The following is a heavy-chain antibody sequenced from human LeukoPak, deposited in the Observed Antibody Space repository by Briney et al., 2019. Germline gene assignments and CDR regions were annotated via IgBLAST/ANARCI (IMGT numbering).Heavy chain of an antibody. J-gene: IGHJ5*02. CDR2: IYHSGST. CDR1: GYSISSGYY. Sequence: SETLSLTCAVSGYSISSGYYWGWIRQPPGKGLEWIGSIYHSGSTYYNQSLKSRVTISVDTSKNQFSPKLSSVTAADTAVYYCARHRVGSGDTYYDFWSGYSGFDPWGQGTLVTVSS. D-gene: IGHD3-3*01. CDR3: ARHRVGSGDTYYDFWSGYSGFDP. V-gene: IGHV4-38-2*01.